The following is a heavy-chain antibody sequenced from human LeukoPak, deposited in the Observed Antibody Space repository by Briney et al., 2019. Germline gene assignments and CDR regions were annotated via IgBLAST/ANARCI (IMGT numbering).Heavy chain of an antibody. CDR3: AREKGATNYYYYYMDV. J-gene: IGHJ6*03. D-gene: IGHD1-26*01. V-gene: IGHV1-18*01. Sequence: ASVKVSCKASGCTFTSYGISWVRQAPGKGLEWMGWISAYNGNTNYAQKLQGRVTMTTDTSTSTAYMELRSLRSDDTAVYYCAREKGATNYYYYYMDVWGKGTTVTISS. CDR2: ISAYNGNT. CDR1: GCTFTSYG.